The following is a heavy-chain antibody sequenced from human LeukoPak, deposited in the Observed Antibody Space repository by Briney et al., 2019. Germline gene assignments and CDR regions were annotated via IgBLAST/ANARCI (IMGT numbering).Heavy chain of an antibody. D-gene: IGHD6-19*01. Sequence: GGSLRLSCAASGFTFSSYATSWVRQAPGKGLEWVSAISGSGGTTYYADSVKGRFTISRDNSKNTLYLQMNSLRAEDTAVYYCAKDRGSSSGWFPWGQGTLVTVSS. V-gene: IGHV3-23*01. J-gene: IGHJ5*02. CDR3: AKDRGSSSGWFP. CDR1: GFTFSSYA. CDR2: ISGSGGTT.